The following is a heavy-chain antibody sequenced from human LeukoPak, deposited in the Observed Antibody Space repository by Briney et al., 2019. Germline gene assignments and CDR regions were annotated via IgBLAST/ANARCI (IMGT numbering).Heavy chain of an antibody. CDR3: AKDIVVVPAARDAFDI. V-gene: IGHV3-23*01. J-gene: IGHJ3*02. CDR1: GFTFSNYS. D-gene: IGHD2-2*01. CDR2: TSGSGGST. Sequence: GGSLRLSCAASGFTFSNYSMNWVRQAPGKGLEWVSVTSGSGGSTYYADSVKGRFTISRDNSKNTLYLQMNGLRAEDTAVYYCAKDIVVVPAARDAFDIWGQGTMVTVSS.